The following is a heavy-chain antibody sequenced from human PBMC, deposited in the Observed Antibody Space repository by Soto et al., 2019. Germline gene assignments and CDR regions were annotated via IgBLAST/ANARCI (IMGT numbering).Heavy chain of an antibody. CDR2: IYSGGST. V-gene: IGHV3-53*01. CDR1: GFTVSSNY. CDR3: AKVQEYQLLGAYYYYYGMDV. D-gene: IGHD2-2*01. J-gene: IGHJ6*02. Sequence: GGSLRLSCAASGFTVSSNYMCWVRQAPGKGLEWVSVIYSGGSTYYADSVKGRFTISRDNSKNTLYLQMNSLRAEDTAVYYCAKVQEYQLLGAYYYYYGMDVWGQGTTVTVSS.